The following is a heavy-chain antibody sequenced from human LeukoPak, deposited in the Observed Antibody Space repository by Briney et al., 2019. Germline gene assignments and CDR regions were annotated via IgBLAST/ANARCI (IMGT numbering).Heavy chain of an antibody. J-gene: IGHJ3*02. CDR1: GILVSSNY. D-gene: IGHD5-18*01. Sequence: GGTLRLSCVASGILVSSNYMSWVRQAPGKGLEWVSYIDSTGSTYYADSVKGRFTISRDNSRNTLYLQMNSLRVEDTAVYYCARRERLGYSYGRGTLDIWGQGTMVTVSS. CDR3: ARRERLGYSYGRGTLDI. V-gene: IGHV3-66*01. CDR2: IDSTGST.